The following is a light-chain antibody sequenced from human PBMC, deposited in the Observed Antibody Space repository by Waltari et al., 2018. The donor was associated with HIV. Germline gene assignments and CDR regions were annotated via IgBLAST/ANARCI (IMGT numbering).Light chain of an antibody. CDR3: QSFDRMSGLGV. CDR2: TNN. Sequence: QSALTQPPSVSGAPGQRVAISCTGISSTNFGTTYAVHWYRHLPGTAHKLLLSTNNNRPSGVPDRVRVSKSGTSATLAITGLQAEDEADYYCQSFDRMSGLGVFGGGTRLTVL. J-gene: IGLJ3*02. CDR1: SSTNFGTTYA. V-gene: IGLV1-40*01.